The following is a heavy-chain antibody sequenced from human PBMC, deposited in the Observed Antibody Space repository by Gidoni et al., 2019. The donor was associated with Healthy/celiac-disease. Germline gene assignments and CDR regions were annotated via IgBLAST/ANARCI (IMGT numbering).Heavy chain of an antibody. J-gene: IGHJ4*02. V-gene: IGHV3-33*01. CDR1: GFPFSSYG. Sequence: QVQLVESGGGVVQPGRSLRLSCAASGFPFSSYGMHWVRQAPGKGLEWVAVIWYDGSNKYYADSVKGRFTISRDNSKNTLYLQMNSLRAEDTAVYYCARDLTTEGVFDYWGQGTLVTVSS. D-gene: IGHD1-1*01. CDR2: IWYDGSNK. CDR3: ARDLTTEGVFDY.